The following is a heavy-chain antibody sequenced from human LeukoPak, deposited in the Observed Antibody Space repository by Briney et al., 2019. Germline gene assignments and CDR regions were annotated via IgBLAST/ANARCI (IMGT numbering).Heavy chain of an antibody. V-gene: IGHV1-18*01. CDR1: GYTFTSYG. CDR2: ISAYNGNT. J-gene: IGHJ5*02. D-gene: IGHD3-10*01. Sequence: ASVKVSCKASGYTFTSYGISWVRQAPGQGLEWMGWISAYNGNTNYAQKFQGRVTMTEDTSTDTAYMELSSLRSEDTAVYYCATGYYGSGSYLFDPWGQGTLVTVSS. CDR3: ATGYYGSGSYLFDP.